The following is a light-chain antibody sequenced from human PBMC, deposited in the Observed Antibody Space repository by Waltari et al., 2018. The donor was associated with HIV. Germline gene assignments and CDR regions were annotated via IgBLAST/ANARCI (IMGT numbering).Light chain of an antibody. CDR1: ALPKQY. CDR2: KDT. V-gene: IGLV3-25*03. CDR3: QSADTSVTFI. Sequence: SYELTQPPSVSVSPGQTARITCSGDALPKQYAYWYQQKPGQAPVLVIYKDTERPSGIPERFSGSSSGTIVTLTITGVQAEDEADYYCQSADTSVTFIFGGGTKLTVL. J-gene: IGLJ2*01.